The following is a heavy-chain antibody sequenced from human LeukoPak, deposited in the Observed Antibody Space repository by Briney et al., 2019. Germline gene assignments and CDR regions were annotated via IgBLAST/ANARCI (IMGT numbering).Heavy chain of an antibody. J-gene: IGHJ4*02. CDR1: VGSISSSTYY. D-gene: IGHD5-12*01. CDR2: LYYSGST. Sequence: SETLSLTSPIKVGSISSSTYYWCWIRQPPGKGLEWIGNLYYSGSTYYNPSLKSRVAISVDTSKNQFSLKLSSVTAADTAVYYCARQAISGYDPPPFDSWGQGTLVTVSS. CDR3: ARQAISGYDPPPFDS. V-gene: IGHV4-39*01.